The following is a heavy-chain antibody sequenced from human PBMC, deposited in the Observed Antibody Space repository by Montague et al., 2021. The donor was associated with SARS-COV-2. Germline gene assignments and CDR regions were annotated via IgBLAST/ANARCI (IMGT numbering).Heavy chain of an antibody. CDR1: GGSISSGGYY. Sequence: TLSLTCTVSGGSISSGGYYWSWIRQHPGKGLEWIGYIYYSGSTYYNPSLKSRVTISVDTSKNQFSLKLSSVTAADTAVYYCARDTRIVGATTRLGYWGQGTLVTVSS. CDR2: IYYSGST. D-gene: IGHD1-26*01. V-gene: IGHV4-31*03. J-gene: IGHJ4*02. CDR3: ARDTRIVGATTRLGY.